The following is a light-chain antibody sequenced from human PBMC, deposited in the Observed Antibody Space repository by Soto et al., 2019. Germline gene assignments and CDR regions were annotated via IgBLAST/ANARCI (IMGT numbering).Light chain of an antibody. Sequence: DIQMTQSPPTLSASVGDRVTITCRASQSISRTLAWYQQKPGKAPKLLIFEASTLESGVLSRFSGSGSGTEFTLTVSSLQPDDFATYYCQQYDNLPLTFGGGTKVDIK. V-gene: IGKV1-5*01. CDR3: QQYDNLPLT. J-gene: IGKJ4*01. CDR1: QSISRT. CDR2: EAS.